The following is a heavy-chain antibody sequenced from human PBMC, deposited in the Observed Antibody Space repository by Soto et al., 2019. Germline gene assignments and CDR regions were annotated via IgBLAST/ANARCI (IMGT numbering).Heavy chain of an antibody. J-gene: IGHJ4*02. D-gene: IGHD3-22*01. CDR2: INHSGST. CDR1: GGSFSGYY. Sequence: SETLSLTCAVYGGSFSGYYWSWIRQPPGKGLEWIGEINHSGSTNYNPSLKSRVTISVDTSKNQFSLKLSSVTAADTAVYYCARYPISSGPSTRYYFDYWGQGTLVTVS. CDR3: ARYPISSGPSTRYYFDY. V-gene: IGHV4-34*01.